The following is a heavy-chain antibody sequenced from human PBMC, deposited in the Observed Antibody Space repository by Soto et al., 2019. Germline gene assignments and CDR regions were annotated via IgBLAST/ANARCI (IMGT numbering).Heavy chain of an antibody. J-gene: IGHJ4*02. D-gene: IGHD3-22*01. CDR3: ARDQRSYDSSGYYRLYYFDY. Sequence: QVQLQESGPGLVKPSQTLSLTCTVSGGSISSGGYYWSWIRQHPGKGLEWIGYIYYSGSTYYNPSLRSRVTISIDTSKNQFSLKLSSVTAADTAVYYCARDQRSYDSSGYYRLYYFDYWGQGTLVTVSS. CDR1: GGSISSGGYY. V-gene: IGHV4-31*03. CDR2: IYYSGST.